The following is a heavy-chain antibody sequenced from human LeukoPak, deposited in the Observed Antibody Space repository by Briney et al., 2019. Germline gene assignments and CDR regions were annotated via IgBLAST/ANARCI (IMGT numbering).Heavy chain of an antibody. J-gene: IGHJ2*01. CDR3: ARGGYSGYDQFWYFDL. D-gene: IGHD5-12*01. V-gene: IGHV1-69*13. CDR2: IIPIFGTA. CDR1: GGTFSSYA. Sequence: SVKVSCKASGGTFSSYAISWVRQAPGQGLEWMGGIIPIFGTANYAQKFQGRVTITADESTSTAYMELSSLRSEDTAVYYCARGGYSGYDQFWYFDLWGRGTLVTVSS.